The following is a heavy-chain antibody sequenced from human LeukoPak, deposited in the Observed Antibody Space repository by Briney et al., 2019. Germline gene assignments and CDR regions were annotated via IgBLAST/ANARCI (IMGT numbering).Heavy chain of an antibody. CDR2: INHSGST. CDR1: GGSITSGSYY. Sequence: PSETLSLTCTVSGGSITSGSYYWGWIRQPPGKGLEWIGEINHSGSTNYNPSLKSRVTISVDTSKNQFSLKLSSVTAADTAVYYCARGSPLGQNWFDPWGQGTLVTVSS. CDR3: ARGSPLGQNWFDP. V-gene: IGHV4-39*07. J-gene: IGHJ5*02.